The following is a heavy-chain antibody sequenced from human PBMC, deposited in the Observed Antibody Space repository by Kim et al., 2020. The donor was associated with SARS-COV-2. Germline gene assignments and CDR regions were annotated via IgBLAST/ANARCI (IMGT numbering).Heavy chain of an antibody. CDR1: GFTFSSYS. J-gene: IGHJ3*02. CDR2: ISSSSSYI. CDR3: AAHDIAAAGTCDI. V-gene: IGHV3-21*01. D-gene: IGHD6-13*01. Sequence: GGSLRLSCAASGFTFSSYSMNWVRQAPGKGLEWVSSISSSSSYIYYADSVKGRFTISRDNAKNSLYLQMNSLRAEDTAVYYCAAHDIAAAGTCDIWGQGTMVTVSS.